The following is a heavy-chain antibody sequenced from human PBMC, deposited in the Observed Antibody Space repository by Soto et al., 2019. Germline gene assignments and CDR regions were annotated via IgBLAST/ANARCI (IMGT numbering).Heavy chain of an antibody. CDR3: ARGEVLRFLEWLPRYYYYGMDV. V-gene: IGHV1-18*04. Sequence: GPSVKVSCKASGYTFTSYGISWVRQAPGQGLEWMGWISAYNGNTNYAQKLQGRVTMTTDTSTSTAYMELRSLRSDDTAVYYCARGEVLRFLEWLPRYYYYGMDVWGQGTTVTVSS. D-gene: IGHD3-3*01. CDR1: GYTFTSYG. CDR2: ISAYNGNT. J-gene: IGHJ6*02.